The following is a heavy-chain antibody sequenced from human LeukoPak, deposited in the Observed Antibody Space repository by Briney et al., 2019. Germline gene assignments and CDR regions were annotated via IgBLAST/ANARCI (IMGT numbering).Heavy chain of an antibody. J-gene: IGHJ3*02. CDR3: ASSGWYPDAFDI. CDR2: ISGSGGST. D-gene: IGHD6-19*01. V-gene: IGHV3-23*01. Sequence: GGSLRLSCAASGFTFSSYAMSWVRQAPGKGLEWVSAISGSGGSTYYADSVKGRFTISGDNSKNTLYLQMNSLRAEDTAVYYCASSGWYPDAFDIWGQGTMVTVSS. CDR1: GFTFSSYA.